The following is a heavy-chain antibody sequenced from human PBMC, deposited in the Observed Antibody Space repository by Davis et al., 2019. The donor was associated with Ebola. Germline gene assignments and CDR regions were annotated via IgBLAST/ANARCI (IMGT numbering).Heavy chain of an antibody. J-gene: IGHJ4*02. V-gene: IGHV3-30*18. Sequence: GESLKISCAGSGFRFRDYGMHWVRQAPGKGLEWVAVISYDGSNKYYADSVKGRFTISRDNSKNTLYLQMNSLRAEDTAVYYCAKDPTTVTTSGVWGQGTLVTVSS. CDR2: ISYDGSNK. CDR1: GFRFRDYG. CDR3: AKDPTTVTTSGV. D-gene: IGHD4-11*01.